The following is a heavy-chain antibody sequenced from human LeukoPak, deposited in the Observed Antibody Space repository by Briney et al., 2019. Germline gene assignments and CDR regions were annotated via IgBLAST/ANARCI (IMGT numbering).Heavy chain of an antibody. J-gene: IGHJ4*02. V-gene: IGHV3-30*04. D-gene: IGHD2-15*01. CDR2: ISYDGSNK. CDR1: GFTFSSYA. Sequence: GGFLRLSCAASGFTFSSYAMHWVRQAPGKGLEWVAVISYDGSNKYYADSVKGRFTISRDNSKNTLYLQMNSLRAEDTAVYYCARGIAYYFDYWGQGTLVTVSS. CDR3: ARGIAYYFDY.